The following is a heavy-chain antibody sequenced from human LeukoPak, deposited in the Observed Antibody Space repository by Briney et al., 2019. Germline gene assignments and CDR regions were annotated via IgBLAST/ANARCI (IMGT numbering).Heavy chain of an antibody. CDR1: GYTLTELS. V-gene: IGHV1-24*01. Sequence: GASVKASCKVSGYTLTELSMHWVRQAPGKGLEWMGGFDPEDGETIYAQKFQGRVTMTEDTSTDTAYMELSSLRSEDTAVYYCATDFVVSGSGIVGATETVIFDYWGQGTLVTVSS. CDR3: ATDFVVSGSGIVGATETVIFDY. CDR2: FDPEDGET. J-gene: IGHJ4*02. D-gene: IGHD1-26*01.